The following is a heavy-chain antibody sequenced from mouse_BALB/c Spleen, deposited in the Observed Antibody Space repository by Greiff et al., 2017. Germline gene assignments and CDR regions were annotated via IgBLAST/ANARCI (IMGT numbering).Heavy chain of an antibody. V-gene: IGHV5-9-4*01. CDR2: ISSGGSYT. J-gene: IGHJ4*01. CDR1: GFTFSSYA. Sequence: EVKVVESGGGLVKPGGSLKLSCAASGFTFSSYAMSWVRQSPEKRLEWVAEISSGGSYTYYPDTVTGRFTISRDNAKNTLYLEMSSLRSEDTAMYYCAREGGDYDGGHAMDYWGQGTSVTVSS. CDR3: AREGGDYDGGHAMDY. D-gene: IGHD2-4*01.